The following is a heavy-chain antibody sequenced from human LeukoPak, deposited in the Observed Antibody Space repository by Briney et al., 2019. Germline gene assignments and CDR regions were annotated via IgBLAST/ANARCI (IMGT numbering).Heavy chain of an antibody. CDR3: TRSGEDYYDSRGMY. Sequence: PGGSLRLSCTASGFTFGDYAMSWVRQAPGKGLEWVGFIRSKACGGTTEYAASVKGRFTISRDDSKSIAYLQMNSLKTEDTAVYYCTRSGEDYYDSRGMYWGQGTLVTVSS. CDR1: GFTFGDYA. D-gene: IGHD3-22*01. CDR2: IRSKACGGTT. J-gene: IGHJ4*02. V-gene: IGHV3-49*04.